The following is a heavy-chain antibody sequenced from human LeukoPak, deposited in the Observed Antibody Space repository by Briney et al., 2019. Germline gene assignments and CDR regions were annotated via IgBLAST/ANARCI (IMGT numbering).Heavy chain of an antibody. CDR2: ISWNSGSI. CDR1: GFTFDDYA. V-gene: IGHV3-9*01. D-gene: IGHD4-17*01. Sequence: GGSLRLSCAASGFTFDDYAMHWVRQAPGKGLEWVSGISWNSGSIGYADSVKGRFTISRDNAKNSLYLQMNSLRAEDTALYYCAKDKGASTVTTWYFDYWGQEPWSPSPQ. CDR3: AKDKGASTVTTWYFDY. J-gene: IGHJ4*01.